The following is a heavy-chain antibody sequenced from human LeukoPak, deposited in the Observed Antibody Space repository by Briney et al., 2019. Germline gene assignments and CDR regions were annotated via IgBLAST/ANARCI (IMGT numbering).Heavy chain of an antibody. D-gene: IGHD4/OR15-4a*01. V-gene: IGHV3-48*04. Sequence: GGSLRLSCAASGFTFSSYRMNWVRQAPGKGLEWVSYISSSGSTIYYADSVKGRFTISRDNAKNSLYLQMNSLRAEDTAVYYCARRAGAYSHPYDYWGQGTLVTVSS. J-gene: IGHJ4*02. CDR2: ISSSGSTI. CDR1: GFTFSSYR. CDR3: ARRAGAYSHPYDY.